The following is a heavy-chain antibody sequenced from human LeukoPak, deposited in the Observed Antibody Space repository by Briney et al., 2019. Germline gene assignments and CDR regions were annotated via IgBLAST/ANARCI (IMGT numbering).Heavy chain of an antibody. D-gene: IGHD3-10*01. CDR2: IYPGDSDT. CDR3: ARSGVITFYQYMDV. J-gene: IGHJ6*03. Sequence: GESLKISCKGSGDSFTTYWTGWVRHMPPEGLEWRGIIYPGDSDTRYNPSFQGQVTISADKSTSTAYLQWSSLKASHTGMYYCARSGVITFYQYMDVWGTGTTATASS. V-gene: IGHV5-51*01. CDR1: GDSFTTYW.